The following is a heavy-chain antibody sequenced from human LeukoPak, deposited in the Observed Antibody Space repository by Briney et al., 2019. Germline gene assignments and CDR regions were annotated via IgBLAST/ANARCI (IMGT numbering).Heavy chain of an antibody. CDR2: INPNSGGT. V-gene: IGHV1-2*02. CDR3: ARTTYDSSGYYLFHMYYFDY. CDR1: GYTFTGYY. Sequence: GASVKVSCKASGYTFTGYYMHWVRQAPGQGLEWMGWINPNSGGTNYAQKFQGRVTITADESTSTAYMELSSLRSEDTAVYYCARTTYDSSGYYLFHMYYFDYWGQGTLVTVSS. J-gene: IGHJ4*02. D-gene: IGHD3-22*01.